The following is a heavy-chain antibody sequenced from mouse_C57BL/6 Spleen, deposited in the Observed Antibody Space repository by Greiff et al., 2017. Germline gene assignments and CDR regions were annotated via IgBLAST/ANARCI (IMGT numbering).Heavy chain of an antibody. CDR1: GYTFTEYT. J-gene: IGHJ1*01. CDR3: ARHEGGYGSSYWYFDV. CDR2: FYPGRGSI. D-gene: IGHD1-1*01. Sequence: VKLVESGAELVKPGASVKLSCKASGYTFTEYTIHWVKQRSGQGLEWIGWFYPGRGSIKYNEKFKDKATLTADKSSSTVYMKLSRLTSGDSAVYYCARHEGGYGSSYWYFDVWGAGTTVTVSS. V-gene: IGHV1-62-2*01.